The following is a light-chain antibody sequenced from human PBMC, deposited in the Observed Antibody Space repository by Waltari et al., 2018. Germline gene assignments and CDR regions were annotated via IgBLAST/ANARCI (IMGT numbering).Light chain of an antibody. J-gene: IGLJ2*01. CDR2: GKN. CDR1: SLRTYY. V-gene: IGLV3-19*01. Sequence: SSELTQDPAVSVALGQTVRITCQGDSLRTYYVSWFHQKPGQAPALVIYGKNNRPSGIPERFSGTRSRSTASMSIIGAQAEDEGDYYWHSRDRSGGVVIGGGTKLTVV. CDR3: HSRDRSGGVV.